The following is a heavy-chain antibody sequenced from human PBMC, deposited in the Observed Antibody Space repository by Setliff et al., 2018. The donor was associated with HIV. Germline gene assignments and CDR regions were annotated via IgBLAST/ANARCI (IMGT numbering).Heavy chain of an antibody. CDR3: VRSGGFGELYGF. CDR2: IYPGDSDT. V-gene: IGHV5-51*01. Sequence: GESLKISCKGSGYFFPGSWIGWVRQMPGKGLEWVAIIYPGDSDTRYGPSFQGQVTISADKSISTAYLQWSSLKASDTAIYYCVRSGGFGELYGFRGQGTLVTVSS. CDR1: GYFFPGSW. J-gene: IGHJ4*02. D-gene: IGHD3-10*01.